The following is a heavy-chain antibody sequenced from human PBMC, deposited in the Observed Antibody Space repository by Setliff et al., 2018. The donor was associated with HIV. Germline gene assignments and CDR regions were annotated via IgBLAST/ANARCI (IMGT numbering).Heavy chain of an antibody. CDR3: VRDINWAFDY. J-gene: IGHJ4*02. Sequence: PGESLKISCAASGFTFSDYYMTWIRQAPGKGLEWVSHISSSGSTIYYADSVKGRFTISRDNAKNTLYLQMNSLRAEDTAVYFCVRDINWAFDYWGQGILVTVSS. CDR1: GFTFSDYY. V-gene: IGHV3-11*04. CDR2: ISSSGSTI. D-gene: IGHD1-1*01.